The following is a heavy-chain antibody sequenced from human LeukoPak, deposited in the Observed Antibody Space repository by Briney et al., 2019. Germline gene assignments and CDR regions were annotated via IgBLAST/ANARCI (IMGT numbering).Heavy chain of an antibody. V-gene: IGHV3-7*01. CDR1: GFIFSRFW. CDR3: ASWTAVLNS. J-gene: IGHJ5*02. CDR2: MNEAGNDK. Sequence: GGSLRLSCAASGFIFSRFWMSWLRQAPGKGLEWVAHMNEAGNDKYYVDSVKGRFTISRDNAKNSVYLQMNSLRAGDTAVYYCASWTAVLNSWGQGALVTVSS. D-gene: IGHD4-23*01.